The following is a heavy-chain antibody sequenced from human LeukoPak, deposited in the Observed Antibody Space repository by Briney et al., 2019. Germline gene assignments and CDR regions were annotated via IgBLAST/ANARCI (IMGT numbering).Heavy chain of an antibody. Sequence: GGSLRLSCAASGFTFSSYTMSWVRQAPGKGLEWVSTITTSDGNTYYADSVKGRFTVSRDNSKNTLYLQMNSLRAEDTAVYYCAKSMIVVVPYYFDYWGQGTLVTVSS. J-gene: IGHJ4*02. CDR3: AKSMIVVVPYYFDY. D-gene: IGHD3-22*01. CDR1: GFTFSSYT. V-gene: IGHV3-23*01. CDR2: ITTSDGNT.